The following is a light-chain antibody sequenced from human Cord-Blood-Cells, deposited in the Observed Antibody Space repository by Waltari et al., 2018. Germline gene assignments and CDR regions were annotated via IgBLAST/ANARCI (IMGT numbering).Light chain of an antibody. CDR3: CSYAGSSTWV. J-gene: IGLJ3*02. V-gene: IGLV2-23*01. Sequence: QSALPQPASVSGSPGQPIPISCPGTSSHVWSYNLFSWYQQHPGKAPKLMIYEGSKRPSGVSNRFSGSKSGNTASLTISGLQAEDEADYYCCSYAGSSTWVFGGGTKLTVL. CDR1: SSHVWSYNL. CDR2: EGS.